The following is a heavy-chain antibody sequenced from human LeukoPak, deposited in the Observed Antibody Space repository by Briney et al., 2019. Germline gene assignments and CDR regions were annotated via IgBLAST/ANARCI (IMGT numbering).Heavy chain of an antibody. CDR2: IYYSGST. V-gene: IGHV4-59*01. J-gene: IGHJ6*03. CDR3: ARQQHPLGLASYYYYYYMDV. D-gene: IGHD6-13*01. CDR1: GGSISSYY. Sequence: PSETLSLTCTVSGGSISSYYWSWIRQPPGKGLEWIGYIYYSGSTHYNPSLKSRVTISVDTSKTQFSLKLSSVTAADTAVYYCARQQHPLGLASYYYYYYMDVWGKGTTVTVSS.